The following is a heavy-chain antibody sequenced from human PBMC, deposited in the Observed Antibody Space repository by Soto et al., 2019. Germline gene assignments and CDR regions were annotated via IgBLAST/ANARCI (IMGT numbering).Heavy chain of an antibody. CDR2: INHSGST. V-gene: IGHV4-34*01. CDR3: ARRWQQVAPLLDV. Sequence: QVQLQQWGAGLLKPSETLSLTCAVYGGSFSGYYWSWIRQAPGKGLEWLGAINHSGSTNCKPSLKSRGTTSVDTSKNQFSLKLSSVTAADTAVYYCARRWQQVAPLLDVWGKGTTVTVSS. D-gene: IGHD6-13*01. J-gene: IGHJ6*04. CDR1: GGSFSGYY.